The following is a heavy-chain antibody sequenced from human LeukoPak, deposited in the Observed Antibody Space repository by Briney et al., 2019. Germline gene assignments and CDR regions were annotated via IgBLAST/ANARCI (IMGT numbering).Heavy chain of an antibody. CDR2: IYNSETT. CDR3: ARVVYSHYWPEGMDV. CDR1: GDSISSYY. Sequence: PSETLSLTCTVSGDSISSYYWSWIRQPPRKGLEWIGYIYNSETTNYNPSLESRVTISEDTSKNQFPLMLTSVTAADTAVYYCARVVYSHYWPEGMDVWGQGTTVSVSS. J-gene: IGHJ6*02. D-gene: IGHD4-11*01. V-gene: IGHV4-59*01.